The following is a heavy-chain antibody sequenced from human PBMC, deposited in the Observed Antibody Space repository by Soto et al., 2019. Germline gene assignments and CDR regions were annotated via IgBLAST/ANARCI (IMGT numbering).Heavy chain of an antibody. D-gene: IGHD1-20*01. CDR3: ARGITLPTPLDY. CDR1: GYTLTSYA. V-gene: IGHV1-3*01. J-gene: IGHJ4*02. CDR2: INAGNGNT. Sequence: SVKVSCKACGYTLTSYAMHWVRQAPGQRLEWMGWINAGNGNTKYSQKFQGRVTITRDTSASTAYMELSSLRSGDTAVYYCARGITLPTPLDYWGQGTLVTVSS.